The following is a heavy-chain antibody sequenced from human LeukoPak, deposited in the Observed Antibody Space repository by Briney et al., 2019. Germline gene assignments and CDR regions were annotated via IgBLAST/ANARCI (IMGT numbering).Heavy chain of an antibody. V-gene: IGHV3-7*01. CDR2: IKQDGSEK. D-gene: IGHD3-10*01. J-gene: IGHJ6*03. Sequence: PGGSLRLSCAASGFTFSSYWMSWVRQAPGKGLEWAANIKQDGSEKYYVDSVKGRFTISRDNAKNSLYLQMNSLRAEDTAVYYCARDAYYGSGPEARYYYYYMDVWGKGTTVTISS. CDR1: GFTFSSYW. CDR3: ARDAYYGSGPEARYYYYYMDV.